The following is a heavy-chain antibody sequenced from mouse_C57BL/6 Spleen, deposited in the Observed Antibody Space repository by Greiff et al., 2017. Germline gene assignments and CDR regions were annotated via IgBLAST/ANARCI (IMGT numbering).Heavy chain of an antibody. V-gene: IGHV1-15*01. J-gene: IGHJ3*01. CDR2: IDPETGGT. D-gene: IGHD1-1*01. Sequence: SGAELVRPGASVTLSCKASGYTFTDYEMHWVKQTPVHGLEWIGAIDPETGGTAYNQKFKGKAILTADKSSSTAYMELRSLTSEDSAVYYCTRGGTTVPWFAYWGQGTLVTVSA. CDR3: TRGGTTVPWFAY. CDR1: GYTFTDYE.